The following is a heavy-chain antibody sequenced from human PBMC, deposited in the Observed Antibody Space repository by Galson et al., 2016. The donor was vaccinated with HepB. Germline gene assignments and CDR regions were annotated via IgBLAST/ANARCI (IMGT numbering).Heavy chain of an antibody. D-gene: IGHD3-10*01. CDR3: ARGGVAPGPGTFLFNGWDV. CDR2: INTDTANP. J-gene: IGHJ6*02. V-gene: IGHV7-4-1*02. CDR1: GYTFTTHG. Sequence: SVKVSCKASGYTFTTHGIHWVRQAPGQGLERMGWINTDTANPAYAQGFTGRFVFSLDTSINTAYLQINSLKTEDTGVFYCARGGVAPGPGTFLFNGWDVWAKGPRSPWP.